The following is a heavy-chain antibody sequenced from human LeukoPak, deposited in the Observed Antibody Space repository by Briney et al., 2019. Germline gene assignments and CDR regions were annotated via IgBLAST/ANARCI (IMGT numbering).Heavy chain of an antibody. D-gene: IGHD3-22*01. Sequence: GGSLRLSCAASGFTFSSYSMNWVRQAPGKGLEWVSSISSSSSYIYYADSVKGRFTISRDNAKNSLYLQMNSLRAEDTAVYYCARASYYYGSSGYSPWGQGTLSPSPQ. CDR1: GFTFSSYS. CDR2: ISSSSSYI. V-gene: IGHV3-21*01. J-gene: IGHJ5*02. CDR3: ARASYYYGSSGYSP.